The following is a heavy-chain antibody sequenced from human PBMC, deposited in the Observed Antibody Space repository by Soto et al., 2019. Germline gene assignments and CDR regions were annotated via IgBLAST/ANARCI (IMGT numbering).Heavy chain of an antibody. D-gene: IGHD2-2*01. CDR1: GFTFDNYA. CDR3: AKDLGPPAGFES. V-gene: IGHV3-23*01. J-gene: IGHJ5*01. Sequence: GGSLRLSCAASGFTFDNYALSWVRQAPGKGLGWVSGSDGSGTSIYYVDSVKGWFTISRDNSKNSLCLQMNSLTVEDTAVYYCAKDLGPPAGFESWGQGPLVTVSS. CDR2: SDGSGTSI.